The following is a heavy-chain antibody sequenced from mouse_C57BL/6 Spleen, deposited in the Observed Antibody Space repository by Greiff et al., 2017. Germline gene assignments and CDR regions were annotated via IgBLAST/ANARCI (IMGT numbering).Heavy chain of an antibody. V-gene: IGHV5-12*01. CDR2: ISNGGGST. D-gene: IGHD2-3*01. CDR3: ARYDYAMDY. J-gene: IGHJ4*01. Sequence: EVQVVESGGGLVQPGGSLKLSCAASGFTFSDYYMYWVRQTPEKRLEWVAYISNGGGSTYYPDTVKGRFTISRDNAKNTLYLQMSRLKSEDTAMYYCARYDYAMDYWGQGTSVTVSS. CDR1: GFTFSDYY.